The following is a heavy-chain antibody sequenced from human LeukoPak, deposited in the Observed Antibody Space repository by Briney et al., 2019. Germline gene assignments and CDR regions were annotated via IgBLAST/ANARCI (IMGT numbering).Heavy chain of an antibody. D-gene: IGHD1-26*01. J-gene: IGHJ4*02. CDR2: IIPIFGTA. V-gene: IGHV1-69*13. CDR1: GGTFSSYA. CDR3: ARNSGSYQTSDY. Sequence: SVKVSCKASGGTFSSYAISWVRQAPGQGLEWMGGIIPIFGTANYAQKFQGRVTITADESTSTAYLELSSLRSEDTAVYYCARNSGSYQTSDYWGQGTLVTVSS.